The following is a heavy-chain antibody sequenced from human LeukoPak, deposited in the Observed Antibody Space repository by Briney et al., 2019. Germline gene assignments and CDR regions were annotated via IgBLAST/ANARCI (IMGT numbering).Heavy chain of an antibody. Sequence: GESLRLSCAASGFTVSSNYMNWVRQAPGRGLEWVSVIYSGGSTYYADSVKGRFSISRDNSKNTLYLQMNSLRAEDTAVYYCARDWGLRLGELSSYYFDYWGQGTLVTVSS. CDR3: ARDWGLRLGELSSYYFDY. CDR1: GFTVSSNY. J-gene: IGHJ4*02. CDR2: IYSGGST. V-gene: IGHV3-66*01. D-gene: IGHD3-16*02.